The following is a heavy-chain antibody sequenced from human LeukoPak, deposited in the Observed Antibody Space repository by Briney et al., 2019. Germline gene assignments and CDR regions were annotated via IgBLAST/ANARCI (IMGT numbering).Heavy chain of an antibody. D-gene: IGHD2-2*01. J-gene: IGHJ6*02. CDR1: GFTFSSYA. Sequence: GGSPRLSCAASGFTFSSYAMHWVRQAPGKGLEWVAVISYDGSNKYYADSVKGRFTISRDNSKNTLYLQMNSLRAEDTAVYYCAAQLLHYYYYGMDVWGQGTTVTVSS. V-gene: IGHV3-30*04. CDR3: AAQLLHYYYYGMDV. CDR2: ISYDGSNK.